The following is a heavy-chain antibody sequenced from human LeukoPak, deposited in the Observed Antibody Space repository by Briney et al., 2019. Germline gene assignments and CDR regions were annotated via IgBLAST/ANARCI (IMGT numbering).Heavy chain of an antibody. CDR1: GGTFSSYA. Sequence: SVKVSCKASGGTFSSYAISWVRQAPGQGLEWMGGIIPIFGTANYAQKFQGRVTITADESTSTAYMELGSLRSEDTAVYYCAIRGPYSSGWYCMDYWGQGTLVTVSS. D-gene: IGHD6-19*01. CDR3: AIRGPYSSGWYCMDY. J-gene: IGHJ4*02. CDR2: IIPIFGTA. V-gene: IGHV1-69*13.